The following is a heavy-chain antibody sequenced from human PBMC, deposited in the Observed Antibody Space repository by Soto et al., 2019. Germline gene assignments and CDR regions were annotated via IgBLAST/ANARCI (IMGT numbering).Heavy chain of an antibody. D-gene: IGHD6-25*01. Sequence: GESLKISCRTSGYKFTSSWIAWVRQMPGKGLEWMGIIFPSDSDTRYSPSFQGQVTISADRSTSTVFLQWASLKASDPAVYFCARKDKSGYFNWFDPWGQGTLVTVSS. V-gene: IGHV5-51*01. CDR3: ARKDKSGYFNWFDP. CDR2: IFPSDSDT. CDR1: GYKFTSSW. J-gene: IGHJ5*02.